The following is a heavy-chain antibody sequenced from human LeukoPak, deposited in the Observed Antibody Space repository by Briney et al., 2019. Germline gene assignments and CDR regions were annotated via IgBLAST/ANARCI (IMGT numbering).Heavy chain of an antibody. D-gene: IGHD6-13*01. V-gene: IGHV3-33*01. Sequence: GGSLRLSCAASGFTFSSYGMHWVRQAPGKGLEWVAVIWYDGSNKFYVDSVKGRFTISRDNSKNTLYLQMNSLRAEDTAVYYCARDRAAAGLDYWGQGTLVTVSS. CDR2: IWYDGSNK. CDR1: GFTFSSYG. CDR3: ARDRAAAGLDY. J-gene: IGHJ4*02.